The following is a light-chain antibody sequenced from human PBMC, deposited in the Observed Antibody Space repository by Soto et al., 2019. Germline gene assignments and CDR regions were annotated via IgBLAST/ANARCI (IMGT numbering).Light chain of an antibody. CDR3: QQYGSSPFT. CDR2: GAS. CDR1: QSVSNNF. Sequence: EIVLTQSPGTLSLSPGERATLSCRASQSVSNNFLAWYQHKPGQAPWLLIYGASSRATGIPDRFSGGGSGTDFTLTISRLEPEDFAVYYCQQYGSSPFTFGPGTKVDIK. J-gene: IGKJ3*01. V-gene: IGKV3-20*01.